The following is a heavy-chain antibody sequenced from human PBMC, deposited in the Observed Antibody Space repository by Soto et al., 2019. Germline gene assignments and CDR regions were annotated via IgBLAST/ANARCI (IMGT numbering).Heavy chain of an antibody. V-gene: IGHV1-2*02. CDR2: INPNTGDT. CDR1: GGTFSSYA. Sequence: ASVKVSCKASGGTFSSYAISWVRQAPGQGLEWMGWINPNTGDTNYAQKFQGRVTMTRDTSITTAYMELSGLRSDDAAVYYCARGLSFDNWGQGTLVTVSS. D-gene: IGHD3-16*02. J-gene: IGHJ4*02. CDR3: ARGLSFDN.